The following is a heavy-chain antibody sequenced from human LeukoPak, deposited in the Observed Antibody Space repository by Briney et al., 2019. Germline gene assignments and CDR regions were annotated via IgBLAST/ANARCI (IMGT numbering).Heavy chain of an antibody. CDR1: GFTFSSSW. V-gene: IGHV3-74*01. Sequence: QPGGSLRLSCAASGFTFSSSWMHWVRQGPGKGLVWVSHINSDGSSTTYADSVKGRFTISRDNAKNSLYLQMNSLRDEDTAVYYCARPHSGHLFDYWGQGTLVTVSS. CDR2: INSDGSST. D-gene: IGHD3-10*01. J-gene: IGHJ4*02. CDR3: ARPHSGHLFDY.